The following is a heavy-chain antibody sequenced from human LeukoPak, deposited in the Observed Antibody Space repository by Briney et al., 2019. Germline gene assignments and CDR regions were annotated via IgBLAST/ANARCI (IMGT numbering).Heavy chain of an antibody. CDR3: ARVGIGRGAFDI. CDR2: IYHSGST. J-gene: IGHJ3*02. V-gene: IGHV4-30-2*01. CDR1: GGSISSGGYY. D-gene: IGHD1-26*01. Sequence: SQTLSLTCTVSGGSISSGGYYWSWIRQPPGKGLEWIGYIYHSGSTYYNPSLKSRVTISVDRSKNQFSLKLSSVTAADTAVYYRARVGIGRGAFDIWGQGTMVTVSS.